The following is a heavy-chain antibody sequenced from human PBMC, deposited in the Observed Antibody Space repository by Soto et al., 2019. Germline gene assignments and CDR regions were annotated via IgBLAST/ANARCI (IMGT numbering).Heavy chain of an antibody. D-gene: IGHD1-7*01. CDR1: GFTFSDYY. CDR3: AKGEGYKWNYEFDP. V-gene: IGHV3-11*06. Sequence: LRLSCAASGFTFSDYYMSWIRQAPGKGLEWVSYISDSSSNTNYGDSVKGRFTISRDNAKNLLYLQMNSLRAEDTAVYYCAKGEGYKWNYEFDPWGQGTLVTVSS. J-gene: IGHJ5*02. CDR2: ISDSSSNT.